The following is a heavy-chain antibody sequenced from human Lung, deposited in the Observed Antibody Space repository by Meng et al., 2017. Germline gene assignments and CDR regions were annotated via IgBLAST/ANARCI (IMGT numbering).Heavy chain of an antibody. CDR3: AKYSYGLGDYLDY. CDR1: GFSFSSYA. J-gene: IGHJ4*02. Sequence: EVALVDAVGGMVQPGGSSRLSRAASGFSFSSYAMSWVRHAPGKGLEWVSALSGGGFTTYYADSVKGRFAISRHNSKNTLYLQMNSLRAEDTALYYCAKYSYGLGDYLDYWGQGALVTVSS. CDR2: LSGGGFTT. D-gene: IGHD3-10*01. V-gene: IGHV3-23*04.